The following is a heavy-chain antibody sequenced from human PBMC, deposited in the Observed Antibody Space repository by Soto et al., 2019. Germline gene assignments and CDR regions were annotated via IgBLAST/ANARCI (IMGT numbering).Heavy chain of an antibody. D-gene: IGHD2-15*01. J-gene: IGHJ4*02. CDR2: ISYDSSNK. V-gene: IGHV3-30*18. Sequence: VQLLESGGGLIQPGGSLRLCCAASGFTFSYGIHWLRQAPGKGLEWVAYISYDSSNKFYGDSVKGRFTISRDNSKNTQFLQMNSLRAEDTAVYYCAKLVIGYCSGNTCDDYWGQGTLVAVSS. CDR3: AKLVIGYCSGNTCDDY. CDR1: GFTFSYG.